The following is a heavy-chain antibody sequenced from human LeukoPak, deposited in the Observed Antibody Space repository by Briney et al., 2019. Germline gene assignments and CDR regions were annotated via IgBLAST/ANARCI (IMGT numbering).Heavy chain of an antibody. CDR1: RFNVNNYW. CDR3: VKDFGGNSDY. V-gene: IGHV3-74*01. J-gene: IGHJ4*02. D-gene: IGHD4-23*01. Sequence: GGSLRLSCAASRFNVNNYWMHWIRQAPVKGLVWVSRINEDGRVTSYAGSVRGRFTISRDSVENTLHLQMNSLRAEDTAVYYCVKDFGGNSDYWGQGTLVTVSS. CDR2: INEDGRVT.